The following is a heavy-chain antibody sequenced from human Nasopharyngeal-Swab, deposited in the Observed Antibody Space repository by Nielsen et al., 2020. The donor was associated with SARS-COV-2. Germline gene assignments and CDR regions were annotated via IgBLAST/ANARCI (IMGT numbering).Heavy chain of an antibody. CDR2: INHSGST. CDR3: ARRGSSSWYYYYYGMDA. CDR1: GGSFSGYY. V-gene: IGHV4-34*01. J-gene: IGHJ6*02. D-gene: IGHD6-13*01. Sequence: SETLSLTCAVYGGSFSGYYWSWIRQPPGKGLEWIGEINHSGSTNYNPSLKSRVTISVDTSKNQFSLKLSSVTAADTAVYYCARRGSSSWYYYYYGMDAWGQGTTVTVSS.